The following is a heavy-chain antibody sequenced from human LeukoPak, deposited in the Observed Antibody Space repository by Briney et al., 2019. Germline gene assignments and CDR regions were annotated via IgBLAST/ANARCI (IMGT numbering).Heavy chain of an antibody. J-gene: IGHJ4*02. CDR3: ARGGSSGWPDY. V-gene: IGHV4-59*01. D-gene: IGHD6-19*01. CDR2: IYCSGST. Sequence: SEPLSLTSAVSGASITSYYRSGIRQPPGRGLEWIGYIYCSGSTNYTPSLKSRVTMSIDTSKHRFSLRLSSVTAADTAVYYCARGGSSGWPDYWGQGTLVTVSS. CDR1: GASITSYY.